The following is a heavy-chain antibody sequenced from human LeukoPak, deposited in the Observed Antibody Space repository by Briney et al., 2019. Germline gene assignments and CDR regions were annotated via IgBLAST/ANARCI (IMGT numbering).Heavy chain of an antibody. CDR3: ARGGDIVVVVAATGPFDI. J-gene: IGHJ3*02. CDR1: GASISSYY. V-gene: IGHV4-34*01. Sequence: SETLSLTCTVSGASISSYYWSWIRQPPGKGLEWIGEINHSGSTNYNPSLKSRVTISVDTSKNQFSLKLSSVTAADTAVYYCARGGDIVVVVAATGPFDIWGQGTMVTVSS. CDR2: INHSGST. D-gene: IGHD2-15*01.